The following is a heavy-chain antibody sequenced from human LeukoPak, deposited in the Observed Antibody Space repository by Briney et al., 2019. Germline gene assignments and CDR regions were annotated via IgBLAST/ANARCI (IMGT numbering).Heavy chain of an antibody. V-gene: IGHV3-7*03. J-gene: IGHJ6*02. D-gene: IGHD3-3*01. CDR2: IKQDGSEK. CDR3: ARVLGDYYYYGMDV. CDR1: GFTFSSYW. Sequence: PGGSLRLSCAASGFTFSSYWMSWVRQAPGRGLEWVAIIKQDGSEKYYVDSVKGRFTISRDNAEKSLYLQMNSLRAEDTAMYYCARVLGDYYYYGMDVWGQGTTVTVSS.